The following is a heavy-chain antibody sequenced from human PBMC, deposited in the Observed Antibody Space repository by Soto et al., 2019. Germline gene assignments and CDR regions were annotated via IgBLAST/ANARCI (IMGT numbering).Heavy chain of an antibody. CDR1: GFIFSSYG. D-gene: IGHD5-12*01. Sequence: QVQLVESGGGVVQPGRSLRLSCAASGFIFSSYGMHWVRQAPGKGLEWVALILYDGSNKYYADSVKGRFTISRDNSKNTLYLQMNSLRAEDTAVYYCAKDLGDGYSFDYWGQGALVTVSS. CDR3: AKDLGDGYSFDY. CDR2: ILYDGSNK. V-gene: IGHV3-30*18. J-gene: IGHJ4*02.